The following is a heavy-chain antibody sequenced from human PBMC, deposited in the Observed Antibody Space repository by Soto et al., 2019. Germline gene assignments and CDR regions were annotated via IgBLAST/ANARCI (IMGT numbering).Heavy chain of an antibody. J-gene: IGHJ4*02. CDR3: AKDKDFCSGYYSHFDY. CDR2: ISPSGGRT. D-gene: IGHD3-3*01. CDR1: GFTFSNYA. V-gene: IGHV3-23*01. Sequence: EVQLLESGGGLVQPGGSLRLSCAASGFTFSNYAMSWVRQAPGKGLEWVSTISPSGGRTYYADSVKGRFTLSRDNAKNTLYLQMNSLRAEDTAVYYCAKDKDFCSGYYSHFDYWGQGTLVTVSS.